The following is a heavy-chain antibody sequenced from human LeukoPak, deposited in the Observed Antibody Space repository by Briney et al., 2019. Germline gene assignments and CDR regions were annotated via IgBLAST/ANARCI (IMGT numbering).Heavy chain of an antibody. J-gene: IGHJ5*02. Sequence: GASVKVSCKASGGTFSSYAISWVRQAPGQGLEWMGRIIPILGTANYAQKFQGRVTITADKSTSTAYMELSSLRSEDTAVYYCARVADYYDSSGPWGQGTLVTVSS. D-gene: IGHD3-22*01. CDR3: ARVADYYDSSGP. V-gene: IGHV1-69*04. CDR1: GGTFSSYA. CDR2: IIPILGTA.